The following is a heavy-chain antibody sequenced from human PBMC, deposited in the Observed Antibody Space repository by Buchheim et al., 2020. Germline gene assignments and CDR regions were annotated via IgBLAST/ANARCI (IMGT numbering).Heavy chain of an antibody. J-gene: IGHJ4*02. D-gene: IGHD5-18*01. Sequence: QVQLQESGPGLVKPSGTLSLTCAVSGDSVSNGNWWNLVRQPPGKGLWSIGEIYHSGTTKYNPSLKSRVIIEEDTPKNQSSLKLTAGPAADTAVYYCARDSGYRSEYWGQGTL. CDR3: ARDSGYRSEY. V-gene: IGHV4-4*02. CDR2: IYHSGTT. CDR1: GDSVSNGNW.